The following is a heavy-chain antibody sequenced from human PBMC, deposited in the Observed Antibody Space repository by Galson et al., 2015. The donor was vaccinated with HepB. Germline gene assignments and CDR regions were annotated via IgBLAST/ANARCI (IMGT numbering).Heavy chain of an antibody. D-gene: IGHD6-13*01. CDR3: ARDSSLSYSSSWYGVYFDY. CDR2: ISAYSGNP. V-gene: IGHV7-4-1*02. CDR1: GYTFTSYG. J-gene: IGHJ4*02. Sequence: QSGAEVKKPGASVKVSCKASGYTFTSYGISWVRQAPGQGLEWMGWISAYSGNPTYAQGFTGRFVFSLDTSVSTAYLQISSLKAEDTAVYYCARDSSLSYSSSWYGVYFDYWGQGTLVTVSS.